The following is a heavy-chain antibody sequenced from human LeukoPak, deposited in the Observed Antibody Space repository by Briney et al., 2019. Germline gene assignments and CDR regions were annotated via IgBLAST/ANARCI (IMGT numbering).Heavy chain of an antibody. CDR3: ARGMSVGYCSSTSCRTYYYYYMDV. Sequence: SVKVSCKASRGTFSSYAISWVRQAPGQGLEWMGGIIPIFGTANYAQKFQGRVTITADESTSTAYMELSSQRSEDTAVYYCARGMSVGYCSSTSCRTYYYYYMDVWGKGTTVTVSS. CDR2: IIPIFGTA. J-gene: IGHJ6*03. V-gene: IGHV1-69*13. CDR1: RGTFSSYA. D-gene: IGHD2-2*01.